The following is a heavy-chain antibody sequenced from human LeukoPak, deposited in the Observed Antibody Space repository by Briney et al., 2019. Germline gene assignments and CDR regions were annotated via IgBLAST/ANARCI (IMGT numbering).Heavy chain of an antibody. CDR3: ARSNSGSYYRGRWNWFDP. D-gene: IGHD1-26*01. CDR2: IYYSGST. J-gene: IGHJ5*02. Sequence: PSETLSLTCTVSGGSISSYYWSWIRQPPGKGLEWIGYIYYSGSTNYNPSLKSRVTISVDTSKNQFSLKLSSVTAADTAVYYCARSNSGSYYRGRWNWFDPWGQGTLVTVSS. V-gene: IGHV4-59*08. CDR1: GGSISSYY.